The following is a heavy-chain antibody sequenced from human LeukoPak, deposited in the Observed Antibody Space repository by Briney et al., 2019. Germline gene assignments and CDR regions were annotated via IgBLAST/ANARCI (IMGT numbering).Heavy chain of an antibody. CDR3: ARGGRLLRLGDY. J-gene: IGHJ4*02. CDR2: IYYSGST. D-gene: IGHD3-16*01. Sequence: SEXXXXTCTVSGGSISSSSYYWGWIRQPPGKGLEWIGSIYYSGSTYYNPSLKSRVTISVDTSKNQFSLKLSSVTAADTAVYYCARGGRLLRLGDYWGQGTLVTVSS. CDR1: GGSISSSSYY. V-gene: IGHV4-39*01.